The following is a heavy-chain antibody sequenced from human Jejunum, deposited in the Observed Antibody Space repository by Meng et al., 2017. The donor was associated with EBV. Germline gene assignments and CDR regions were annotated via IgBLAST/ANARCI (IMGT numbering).Heavy chain of an antibody. CDR3: AGNGYYALEY. V-gene: IGHV4-4*02. Sequence: LQESAPRLEKPSGTPSCTFVVSGGSISDNDWWSWVRQPPGKGLEWLGEIYHGGGTNYNPSLESRVTISVDKSKNQFSLKLNSVTVADTAVYYCAGNGYYALEYWGPGILVTVSS. CDR1: GGSISDNDW. J-gene: IGHJ4*02. D-gene: IGHD3-22*01. CDR2: IYHGGGT.